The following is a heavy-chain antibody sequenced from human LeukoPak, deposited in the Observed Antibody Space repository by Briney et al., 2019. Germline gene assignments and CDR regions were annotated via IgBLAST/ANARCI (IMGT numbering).Heavy chain of an antibody. J-gene: IGHJ3*02. D-gene: IGHD3-22*01. CDR2: IYTSGST. CDR3: ARAVRAYYYDSSGYYVSYAFDI. CDR1: GGSISSYY. Sequence: SETLSLTCTVSGGSISSYYWSWIRQPAGKGLEWIGRIYTSGSTNYNPSLKSRVTMSVDTSKNQFSLKLSSVTAADTAVYYCARAVRAYYYDSSGYYVSYAFDIWGQGTMVAVSS. V-gene: IGHV4-4*07.